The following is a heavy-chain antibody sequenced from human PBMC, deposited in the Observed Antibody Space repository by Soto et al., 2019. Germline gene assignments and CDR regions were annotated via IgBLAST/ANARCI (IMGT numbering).Heavy chain of an antibody. J-gene: IGHJ4*02. D-gene: IGHD6-13*01. V-gene: IGHV6-1*01. Sequence: QVQLQQSGPGLVKPSQTLSLTCAISGDSVSSNDATWNWIRQSPSRGLEWLGSTYYRSKWYNDYAVSVRSLMVINPNTSKNQCSLPLISVTPAYTAVYYCAGLVVNSWLDCWGQGTLVTVSS. CDR1: GDSVSSNDAT. CDR2: TYYRSKWYN. CDR3: AGLVVNSWLDC.